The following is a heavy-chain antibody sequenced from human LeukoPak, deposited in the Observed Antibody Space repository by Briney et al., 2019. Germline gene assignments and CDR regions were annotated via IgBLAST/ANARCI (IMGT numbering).Heavy chain of an antibody. CDR3: ARGGGSGTFDI. Sequence: ASVEVSCKASGYTFTTYATNWVRQAPGQGLEWMGWINTNTGNPTYAQGFTGRFVFSLDTSVGTAYLQISSLKAEDTAVYYCARGGGSGTFDIWGQGTMVTVSS. D-gene: IGHD3-3*01. J-gene: IGHJ3*02. CDR2: INTNTGNP. V-gene: IGHV7-4-1*02. CDR1: GYTFTTYA.